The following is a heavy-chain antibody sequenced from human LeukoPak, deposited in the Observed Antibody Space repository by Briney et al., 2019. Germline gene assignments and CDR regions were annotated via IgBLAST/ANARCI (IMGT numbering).Heavy chain of an antibody. J-gene: IGHJ6*02. CDR2: ITWNSGNI. CDR3: AKDKTSFYDAMDV. D-gene: IGHD6-6*01. CDR1: GFTFGDYA. V-gene: IGHV3-9*01. Sequence: GRSLRHSCAASGFTFGDYAMHWVRQAPGKGLEWVSGITWNSGNIVYVDSVKGRFTISRDDAKNSLFLQMNSLRAEDTALYYCAKDKTSFYDAMDVWGQGTTVTVSS.